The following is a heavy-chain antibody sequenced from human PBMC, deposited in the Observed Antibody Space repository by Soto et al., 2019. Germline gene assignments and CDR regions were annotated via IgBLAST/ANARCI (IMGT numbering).Heavy chain of an antibody. Sequence: SETLSLTCAGSGYSISSGYYWGWIRQPPGKGLEWIGSIYHSGSTYYNPSLKSRVTISVDTSKNQFSLKLSSVTAADTAVYYCARSGSRLRLGELSLIRFDPWGQGTLVTVSS. D-gene: IGHD3-16*02. CDR1: GYSISSGYY. J-gene: IGHJ5*02. CDR3: ARSGSRLRLGELSLIRFDP. CDR2: IYHSGST. V-gene: IGHV4-38-2*01.